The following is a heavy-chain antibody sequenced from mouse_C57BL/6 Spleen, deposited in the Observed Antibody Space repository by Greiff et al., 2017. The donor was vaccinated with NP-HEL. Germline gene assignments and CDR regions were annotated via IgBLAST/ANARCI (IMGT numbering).Heavy chain of an antibody. CDR1: GYTFTSYW. Sequence: VKLQQPGAELVKPGASVKLSCKASGYTFTSYWMHWVKQRPGQGLEWIGMIHPNSGSTNYNEKFKSKATLTVDKSSSTAYMQLSSLTSEDSAVYYCARDYGSSYGWYFDVWGTGTTVTVSS. CDR2: IHPNSGST. V-gene: IGHV1-64*01. D-gene: IGHD1-1*01. CDR3: ARDYGSSYGWYFDV. J-gene: IGHJ1*03.